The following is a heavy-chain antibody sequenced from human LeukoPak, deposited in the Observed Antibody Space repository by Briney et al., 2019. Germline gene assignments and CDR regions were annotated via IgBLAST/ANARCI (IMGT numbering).Heavy chain of an antibody. J-gene: IGHJ4*02. CDR1: GFTFSSYA. D-gene: IGHD6-19*01. CDR3: ARDTGRRRVSAVAVDY. V-gene: IGHV3-30-3*01. CDR2: ISYDGSNK. Sequence: GGSLRLSCAASGFTFSSYAMPWVRQAPGKGLEWVAVISYDGSNKYYADSVRGRFTISRDNSKNTLYLQMNSLRAEDTAVYYCARDTGRRRVSAVAVDYWGQGTLVTVSS.